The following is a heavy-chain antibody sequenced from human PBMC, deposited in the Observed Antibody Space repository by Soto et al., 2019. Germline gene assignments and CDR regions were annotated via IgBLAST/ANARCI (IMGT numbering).Heavy chain of an antibody. CDR3: AREGGYSHAGFDY. D-gene: IGHD5-18*01. Sequence: QVQLVESGGGVVQPGRSLRLSCAASGFTFSSYAMHWVRQAPGKGLEWVAVISYDGSNKYYADSVKGRLTISRDNSKNSLYLQMNSLRAEDTAVYYCAREGGYSHAGFDYWGQGTLVTVSS. J-gene: IGHJ4*02. CDR1: GFTFSSYA. CDR2: ISYDGSNK. V-gene: IGHV3-30-3*01.